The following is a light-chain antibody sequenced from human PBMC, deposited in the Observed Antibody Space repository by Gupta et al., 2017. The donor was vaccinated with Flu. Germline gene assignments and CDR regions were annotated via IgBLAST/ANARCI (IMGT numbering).Light chain of an antibody. CDR1: SSDVGGYKY. V-gene: IGLV2-14*01. CDR3: SSYTNTNTRVV. CDR2: EVS. J-gene: IGLJ3*02. Sequence: QSALTQPASVSGSPGPSIPISYTGTSSDVGGYKYVSWYQQHPGKAPKLMIFEVSNRPSGVSDRFSGSKSGDTASLTISGLQAEDEADYYCSSYTNTNTRVVFGGGTKLTVL.